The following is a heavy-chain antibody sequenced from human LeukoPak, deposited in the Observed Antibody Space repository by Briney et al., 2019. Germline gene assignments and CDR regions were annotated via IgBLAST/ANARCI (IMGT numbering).Heavy chain of an antibody. D-gene: IGHD3-3*01. Sequence: GGSLRLSCAASGFTFSNYEMNWVRQAPGKGLERVSNISSSGSTIYYADSVKGRFTISRDNAKNSLYLQMNSLRAEDTAVYYCARVQSDYDFWSGYYKYLDYWGQGTLVTVSS. CDR1: GFTFSNYE. CDR2: ISSSGSTI. CDR3: ARVQSDYDFWSGYYKYLDY. V-gene: IGHV3-48*03. J-gene: IGHJ4*02.